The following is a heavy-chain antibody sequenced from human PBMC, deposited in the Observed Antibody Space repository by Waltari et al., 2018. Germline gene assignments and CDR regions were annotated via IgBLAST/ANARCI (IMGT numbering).Heavy chain of an antibody. V-gene: IGHV4-59*11. CDR1: GGSISSHY. D-gene: IGHD2-15*01. CDR3: ARRLGYCSGGSCPAFDI. J-gene: IGHJ3*02. CDR2: IYYSGST. Sequence: QVQLQESGPGLVKPSETLSLTCTVSGGSISSHYWSWIRQPPGKGLEWIGYIYYSGSTTYNPSPNSRVTISVDTSKNQFSLKLSSVTAADTAVYYCARRLGYCSGGSCPAFDIWGQGTMVTVSS.